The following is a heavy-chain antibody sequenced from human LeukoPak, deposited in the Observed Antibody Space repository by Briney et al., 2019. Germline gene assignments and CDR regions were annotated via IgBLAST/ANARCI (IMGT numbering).Heavy chain of an antibody. D-gene: IGHD6-19*01. Sequence: PGGSLRLSCAASGFTFSDSSMSWIRQAPGKGLEWVSYISDVGSTKYYADSVKGRFTISRDNAKNSVYRQMNSLRAEDTAVYYCASSSGWNIGYWGQGTLVTVSP. V-gene: IGHV3-11*01. CDR3: ASSSGWNIGY. CDR2: ISDVGSTK. J-gene: IGHJ4*02. CDR1: GFTFSDSS.